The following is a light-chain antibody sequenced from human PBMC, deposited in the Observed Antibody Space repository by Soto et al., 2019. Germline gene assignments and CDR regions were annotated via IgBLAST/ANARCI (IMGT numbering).Light chain of an antibody. J-gene: IGKJ1*01. V-gene: IGKV3-20*01. CDR1: QSVSSSY. CDR3: QQYGSSPLT. CDR2: GAS. Sequence: IVLTQSPGTLSLSPGERATLSCRASQSVSSSYLAWYQQKPGQAPRLLIYGASSRATDIPDRFSGSGSGTGFTLTISRLEPEDFAVYYCQQYGSSPLTFGQGTKVDIK.